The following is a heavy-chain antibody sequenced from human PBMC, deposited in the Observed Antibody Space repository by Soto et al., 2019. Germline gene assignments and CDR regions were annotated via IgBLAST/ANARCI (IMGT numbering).Heavy chain of an antibody. CDR1: GYTFTSYA. CDR2: INAGNGNT. Sequence: QVQLVQSGAEVKKPGASVKVSCKASGYTFTSYAMHWVRQAPGQRLEWMGWINAGNGNTKYSQKFRGRVTITRDTSASTAYMELSSLRSEDTAVYYCARELRGSSGLRYFDYWGQGTLVTVSS. D-gene: IGHD5-12*01. J-gene: IGHJ4*02. CDR3: ARELRGSSGLRYFDY. V-gene: IGHV1-3*01.